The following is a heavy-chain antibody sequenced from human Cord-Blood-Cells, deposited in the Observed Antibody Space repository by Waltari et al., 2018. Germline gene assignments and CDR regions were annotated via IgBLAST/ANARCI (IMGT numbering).Heavy chain of an antibody. V-gene: IGHV4-30-4*08. CDR2: NNYIWSN. CDR3: ARDGDYYMDV. Sequence: QVQLQESGPGLVKPSQTLSLTCTVSGGSISSGDYYWSWIRQPPGKGLEWIGYNNYIWSNYYKPSLKIRVTISVDTSKNQVSLKLSSVTAADTAVYYCARDGDYYMDVWGKGTTVTVS. CDR1: GGSISSGDYY. J-gene: IGHJ6*03. D-gene: IGHD4-17*01.